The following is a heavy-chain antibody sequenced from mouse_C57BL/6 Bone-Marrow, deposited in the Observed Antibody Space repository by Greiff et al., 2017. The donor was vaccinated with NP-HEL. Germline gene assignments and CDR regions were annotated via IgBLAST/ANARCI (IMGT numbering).Heavy chain of an antibody. V-gene: IGHV3-6*01. J-gene: IGHJ2*01. CDR1: GYSITSGYY. CDR3: ARGGPFYYYGFDY. Sequence: EVQLQQSGPGLVKPSQSLSLTCSVTGYSITSGYYWNWIRQFPGNKLEWMGYISYDGSNNYNPSLKNRISITRDTSKNQFFLKLNSVTTEDTATYYCARGGPFYYYGFDYWGQGTTLTVSS. D-gene: IGHD1-1*01. CDR2: ISYDGSN.